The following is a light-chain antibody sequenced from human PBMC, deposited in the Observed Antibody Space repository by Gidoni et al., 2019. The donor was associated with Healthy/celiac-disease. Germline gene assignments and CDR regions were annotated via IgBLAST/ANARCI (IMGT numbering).Light chain of an antibody. CDR1: QSVSSY. V-gene: IGKV3-11*01. Sequence: EIVLTQSPATLSLSPGERATLSCRASQSVSSYLAWYQQKPDQAPRLLIYDASNRATGIPARFSGSGSGTDFTLTISSLEPEDFAVYYCQQRSNWPSTFXXXTRLEIK. J-gene: IGKJ5*01. CDR2: DAS. CDR3: QQRSNWPST.